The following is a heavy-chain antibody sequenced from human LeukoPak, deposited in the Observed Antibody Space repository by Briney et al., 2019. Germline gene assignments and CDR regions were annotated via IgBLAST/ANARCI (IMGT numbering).Heavy chain of an antibody. Sequence: SETLSLTCTVSGGSISSSSYFWGWLGQPPGKGLEWIGSIYYSGRTYHNPSLNSRVTISVDTSKDQFPLKLSSVTAADTAVYYCARGRGLAGGDYVDYWGQGTLVTVSS. J-gene: IGHJ4*02. CDR3: ARGRGLAGGDYVDY. CDR2: IYYSGRT. V-gene: IGHV4-39*06. D-gene: IGHD3-10*01. CDR1: GGSISSSSYF.